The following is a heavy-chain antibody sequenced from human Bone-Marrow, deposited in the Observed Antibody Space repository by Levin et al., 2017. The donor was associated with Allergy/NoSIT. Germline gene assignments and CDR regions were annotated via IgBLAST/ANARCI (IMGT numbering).Heavy chain of an antibody. D-gene: IGHD3-3*01. Sequence: SVKVSCKASGDTFSSYAISWVRQAPGQGLEWMGGIIPIFGTANYAQKFQGRVTITADESTSTAYMELSSLRSEDTAVYYCARSQGGVTIFGVSIPPFYDYYMDVWGKGTTVTVSS. J-gene: IGHJ6*03. CDR3: ARSQGGVTIFGVSIPPFYDYYMDV. V-gene: IGHV1-69*13. CDR1: GDTFSSYA. CDR2: IIPIFGTA.